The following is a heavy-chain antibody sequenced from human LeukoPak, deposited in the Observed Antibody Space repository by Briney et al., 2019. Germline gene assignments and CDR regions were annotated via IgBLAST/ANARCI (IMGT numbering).Heavy chain of an antibody. CDR1: GFTVSSNH. Sequence: PGGSVRHLCAASGFTVSSNHMSWVRQAPGKGLEWVSVISRDGSTYYADSVKGRFTISRDKSKNTLYLQVNSLRAEDTAMYYCARVSSGTYCFDYWGQGTLVTVSS. V-gene: IGHV3-53*01. D-gene: IGHD3-3*01. J-gene: IGHJ4*02. CDR3: ARVSSGTYCFDY. CDR2: ISRDGST.